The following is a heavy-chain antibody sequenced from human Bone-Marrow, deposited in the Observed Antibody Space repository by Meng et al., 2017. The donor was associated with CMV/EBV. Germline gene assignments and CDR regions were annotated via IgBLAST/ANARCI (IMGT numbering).Heavy chain of an antibody. CDR2: INHSGST. CDR1: GGSFSGYY. D-gene: IGHD6-6*01. Sequence: SQTLSLTCAVYGGSFSGYYWSWIRQPPGKGLEWIGEINHSGSTNYNPSLKSRVTISVDTSKNQFSLKLSSVTAADTAVYYCAGGPARPRAGRPGGWFDPGAREPWSPSPQ. CDR3: AGGPARPRAGRPGGWFDP. V-gene: IGHV4-34*01. J-gene: IGHJ5*02.